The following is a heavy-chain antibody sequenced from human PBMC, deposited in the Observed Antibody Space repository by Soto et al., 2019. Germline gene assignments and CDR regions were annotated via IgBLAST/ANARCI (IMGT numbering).Heavy chain of an antibody. Sequence: QVQLVQSGAEVQKPGASVKVSCKASGYTFSDYYVHWVRQAPGQGLEWMGWISPKSGGTKYAQKFQGRVTMTRDTSIFTAYMELSRLRSDDTAVYYCTRNAFYYNSSGYHDGFDIWGQGTLVTVSS. CDR2: ISPKSGGT. D-gene: IGHD3-22*01. CDR3: TRNAFYYNSSGYHDGFDI. J-gene: IGHJ3*02. V-gene: IGHV1-2*02. CDR1: GYTFSDYY.